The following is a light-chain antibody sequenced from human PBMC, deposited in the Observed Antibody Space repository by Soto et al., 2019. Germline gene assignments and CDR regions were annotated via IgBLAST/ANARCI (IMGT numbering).Light chain of an antibody. J-gene: IGLJ1*01. CDR2: EVN. V-gene: IGLV2-8*01. CDR1: SSDVGGYNY. Sequence: QSALTQPPSASGSPGQSVTISCTGTSSDVGGYNYVSWYRQHPGKAPKVMIYEVNKRPSGVPDRFSGSKSGITASLTVSGLQAEDEADYYCSSYAGSNNDYVFGTGTKV. CDR3: SSYAGSNNDYV.